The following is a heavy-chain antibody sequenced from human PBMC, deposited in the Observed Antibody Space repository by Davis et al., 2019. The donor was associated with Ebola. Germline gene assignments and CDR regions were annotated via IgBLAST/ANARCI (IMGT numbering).Heavy chain of an antibody. J-gene: IGHJ5*02. CDR2: IYYSGST. CDR1: GGSISYYY. Sequence: PSETLSLTCSVSGGSISYYYWSWIRQPPGKGLEWIGYIYYSGSTNYNPSLKSRVTISVDTSKNQFSLKLSSVTAADTAVYYCARVVVTISYWFDPWGQGTLVTVSS. V-gene: IGHV4-59*12. CDR3: ARVVVTISYWFDP. D-gene: IGHD5-12*01.